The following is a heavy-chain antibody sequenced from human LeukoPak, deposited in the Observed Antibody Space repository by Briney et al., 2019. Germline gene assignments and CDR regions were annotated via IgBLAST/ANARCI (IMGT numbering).Heavy chain of an antibody. CDR3: ARDNWNYGSSMDV. D-gene: IGHD1-7*01. V-gene: IGHV4-59*02. Sequence: SETLSLTCTVSGGSVSSYYWSWIRQPPGKGLEWIGYIYYSGSTNYNPSLKSRVTISVDTSKNQFSLKLSSVIAADTAVYHCARDNWNYGSSMDVWGQGTTVTVSS. J-gene: IGHJ6*02. CDR2: IYYSGST. CDR1: GGSVSSYY.